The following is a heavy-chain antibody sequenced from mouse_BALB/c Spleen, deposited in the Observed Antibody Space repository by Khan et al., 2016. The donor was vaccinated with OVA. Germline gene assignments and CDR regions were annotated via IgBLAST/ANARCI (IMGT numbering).Heavy chain of an antibody. CDR2: IIYTGYT. CDR1: GDSITSGY. D-gene: IGHD1-1*01. V-gene: IGHV3-8*02. CDR3: ARSTIRYAFVY. J-gene: IGHJ3*01. Sequence: EVQLQESGPSLVKPSQTLSLTCSVTGDSITSGYWNWIRKFPGNKLEYMGYIIYTGYTYYNPSLKSRISITRHTSKNQYYIQLSSVTDEDTATYYCARSTIRYAFVYWGQGTLVTVSA.